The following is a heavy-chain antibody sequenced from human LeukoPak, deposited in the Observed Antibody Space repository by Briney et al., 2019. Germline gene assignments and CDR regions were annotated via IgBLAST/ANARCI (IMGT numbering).Heavy chain of an antibody. CDR3: ARDQVDRIWYFDY. V-gene: IGHV3-43*01. CDR1: GFTFDRHT. Sequence: GGSLRLSCAASGFTFDRHTMHWVRQPPGKGPEWVSLIGWDGTNIDYADSVKGRFTISRDNAKNSLSLQMNSLRAEDTAVYYCARDQVDRIWYFDYWGQGTLVTVSS. CDR2: IGWDGTNI. J-gene: IGHJ4*02. D-gene: IGHD1-14*01.